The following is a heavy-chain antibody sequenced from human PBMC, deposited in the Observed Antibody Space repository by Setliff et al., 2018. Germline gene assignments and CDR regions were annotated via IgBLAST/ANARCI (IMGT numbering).Heavy chain of an antibody. V-gene: IGHV3-48*03. J-gene: IGHJ6*03. D-gene: IGHD2-15*01. CDR2: ISSSGSTI. Sequence: PGGSLRLSCAASGFTFSSYEMNWVRQAPGKGLEWVSYISSSGSTIYYADSVKGRFTISRDNAKNSLYLQMNSLRAEDTAVYYCTTDGRQDPYYYMDVWGKGTTVTVSS. CDR1: GFTFSSYE. CDR3: TTDGRQDPYYYMDV.